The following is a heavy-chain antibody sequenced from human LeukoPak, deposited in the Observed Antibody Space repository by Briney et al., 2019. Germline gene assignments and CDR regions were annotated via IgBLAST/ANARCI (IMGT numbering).Heavy chain of an antibody. CDR3: ARDRGGDAFDI. Sequence: ASVKVSCKTSGYSFTAYYIHWVRQAPGHGLEWMAWINPNSGDTVSEQKFQDRVSMTYDTSISTAYMELNRLGSDDTAVYHCARDRGGDAFDIWGQGTMVTVSS. CDR2: INPNSGDT. CDR1: GYSFTAYY. J-gene: IGHJ3*02. D-gene: IGHD3-10*01. V-gene: IGHV1-2*02.